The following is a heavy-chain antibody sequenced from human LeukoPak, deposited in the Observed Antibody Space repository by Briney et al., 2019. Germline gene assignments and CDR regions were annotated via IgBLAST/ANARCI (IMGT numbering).Heavy chain of an antibody. D-gene: IGHD1-7*01. CDR1: GYTFTSYD. J-gene: IGHJ4*02. V-gene: IGHV1-8*01. Sequence: ASVKVSCKASGYTFTSYDTNWVRQATGQGLEWMGWMNPNSGNTGYAQKFQGRVTMNRNTSISTAYMELSSLRSEDTAVYYCASPLTGTTRGGFDYWGQGTLVTVSS. CDR2: MNPNSGNT. CDR3: ASPLTGTTRGGFDY.